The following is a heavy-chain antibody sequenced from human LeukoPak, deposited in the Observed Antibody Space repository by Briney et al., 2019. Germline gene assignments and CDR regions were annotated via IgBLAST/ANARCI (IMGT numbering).Heavy chain of an antibody. Sequence: GESLKISCKGSGYSLTSYWIGWVRQMPGKGLEWMGITYPGDSNTRYSPSFQGQVTISADKSISTAYLQWSSLKASDSAIYYCARLGDCTSTSCSSPSYYYYYGMDVWGQGTTVIVSS. J-gene: IGHJ6*02. V-gene: IGHV5-51*01. CDR2: TYPGDSNT. D-gene: IGHD2-2*01. CDR1: GYSLTSYW. CDR3: ARLGDCTSTSCSSPSYYYYYGMDV.